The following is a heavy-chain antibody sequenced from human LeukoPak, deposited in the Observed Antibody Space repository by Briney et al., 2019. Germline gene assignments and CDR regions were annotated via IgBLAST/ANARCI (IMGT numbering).Heavy chain of an antibody. V-gene: IGHV4-34*01. CDR2: INHSGST. D-gene: IGHD6-13*01. CDR1: GVSFSGYY. Sequence: SETLSLTCAVYGVSFSGYYWSWIRQPPGKGLEWIGEINHSGSTNYNPSLKSRVTISVDRSKNQFSLKLSSVTAADTAVYYCARATGSAAAGSGAFDPWGQGTLVTVSS. CDR3: ARATGSAAAGSGAFDP. J-gene: IGHJ5*02.